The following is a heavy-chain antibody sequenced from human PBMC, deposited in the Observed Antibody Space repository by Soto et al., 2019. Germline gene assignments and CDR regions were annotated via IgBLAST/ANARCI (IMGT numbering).Heavy chain of an antibody. CDR1: GFTFSSYS. CDR2: ISSSSSTI. Sequence: EVQLVESGGGLVQPGGSLRLSCAASGFTFSSYSMNWVRQAPGKGLEWVSYISSSSSTIYYADSVKGRFTISRDNAKNSLYLQMNSLRVEDTAVYYCARGDNDSSGYYSLNWFDPWGQGTLVTVSS. J-gene: IGHJ5*02. CDR3: ARGDNDSSGYYSLNWFDP. V-gene: IGHV3-48*01. D-gene: IGHD3-22*01.